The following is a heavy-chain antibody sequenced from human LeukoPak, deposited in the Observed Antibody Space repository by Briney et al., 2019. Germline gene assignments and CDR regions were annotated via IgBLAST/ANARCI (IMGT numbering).Heavy chain of an antibody. CDR3: ARSKMLLREGFDY. D-gene: IGHD3-16*01. CDR1: GGSINNDY. Sequence: KPSETLSLTCTVSGGSINNDYWSWIRQPPGKGLEWLWYIKYNGYTNYNPALKSRVTMSIDVSTKQSSLKLSSVTAADTAVYYCARSKMLLREGFDYWGQGTLVTVSS. V-gene: IGHV4-59*01. J-gene: IGHJ4*02. CDR2: IKYNGYT.